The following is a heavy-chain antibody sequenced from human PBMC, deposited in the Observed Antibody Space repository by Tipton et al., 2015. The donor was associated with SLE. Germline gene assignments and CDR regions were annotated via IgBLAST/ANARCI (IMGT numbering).Heavy chain of an antibody. CDR3: ARDGAIGARPGSFDY. V-gene: IGHV4-59*01. CDR2: FSYSGGI. CDR1: GGSISSKY. J-gene: IGHJ4*02. D-gene: IGHD6-6*01. Sequence: LRLSCSVSGGSISSKYWSWIRQAPGKGLEWIGYFSYSGGINYSPSLKSRVTISAGTSKNQFSLKLSSVTAADTAVYFCARDGAIGARPGSFDYWGQGALVTVSS.